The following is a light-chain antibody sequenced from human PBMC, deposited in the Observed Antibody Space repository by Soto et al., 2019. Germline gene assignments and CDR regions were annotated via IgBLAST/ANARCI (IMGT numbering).Light chain of an antibody. Sequence: EVVLTQSPGTLSLSPGERATLSCRASQSVSSNFVAWYQQKPGQAPRLVIYGASNRATGIPERFLGSGSGTDFSLTIRGVEPEDLAVYYCQQYGTSPLTFGQGTKVEVK. CDR2: GAS. CDR1: QSVSSNF. J-gene: IGKJ1*01. V-gene: IGKV3-20*01. CDR3: QQYGTSPLT.